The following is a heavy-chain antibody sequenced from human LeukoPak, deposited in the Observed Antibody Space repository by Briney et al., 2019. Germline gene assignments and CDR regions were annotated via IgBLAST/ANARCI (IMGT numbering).Heavy chain of an antibody. CDR1: GGSISSSSYY. V-gene: IGHV4-61*05. Sequence: SETLSLTCTVSGGSISSSSYYWGWIRQPPGKGLEWIGYIYYGGSTNCNPSLKSRVTISVDTSKNQFSLRLSSVTAADTAVYYCARAHSGYDRLDSWGQGTLVTVSS. D-gene: IGHD5-12*01. J-gene: IGHJ4*02. CDR3: ARAHSGYDRLDS. CDR2: IYYGGST.